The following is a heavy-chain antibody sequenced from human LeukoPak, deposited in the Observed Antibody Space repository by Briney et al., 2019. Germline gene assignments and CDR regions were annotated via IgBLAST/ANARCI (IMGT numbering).Heavy chain of an antibody. J-gene: IGHJ4*02. CDR1: GFTFSDSA. CDR2: VRSKGNAYAT. D-gene: IGHD5-12*01. CDR3: TRWPLNGPPFDY. Sequence: GGSLTLPCVVSGFTFSDSAIHWLRLAPGRGLEWVGRVRSKGNAYATTYPASMKGRFTISREESKNTTYLQMNSLKTEDTAVYLCTRWPLNGPPFDYWGQGTLVTVSS. V-gene: IGHV3-73*01.